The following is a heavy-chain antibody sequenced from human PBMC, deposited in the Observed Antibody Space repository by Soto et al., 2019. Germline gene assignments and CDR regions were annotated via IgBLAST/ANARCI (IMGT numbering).Heavy chain of an antibody. J-gene: IGHJ5*02. CDR3: ARDPATPPRGWFDP. V-gene: IGHV1-69*13. Sequence: ASVKVSCKASGGTFSSYAISWVRQAPGQGLEWMGGIIPIFGTANYAQKFQGRVTITADESTSTAYMELSSLRSEDTAVYYCARDPATPPRGWFDPWGQGTLVTVSS. CDR2: IIPIFGTA. CDR1: GGTFSSYA. D-gene: IGHD2-15*01.